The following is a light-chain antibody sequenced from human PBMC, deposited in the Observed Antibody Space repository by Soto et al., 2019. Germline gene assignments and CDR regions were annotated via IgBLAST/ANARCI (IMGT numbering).Light chain of an antibody. V-gene: IGLV2-11*01. CDR1: SNDVGGYNS. CDR3: CSYTSTNSRV. J-gene: IGLJ3*02. Sequence: QSALTQPRSVSGSPGQSVTFSCTGTSNDVGGYNSVSWYQQHPGKAPKVMIYDVNIRPSGVSDRFSGSKSGNTASLTISGLQADDEADYYCCSYTSTNSRVFGGGTKLTVL. CDR2: DVN.